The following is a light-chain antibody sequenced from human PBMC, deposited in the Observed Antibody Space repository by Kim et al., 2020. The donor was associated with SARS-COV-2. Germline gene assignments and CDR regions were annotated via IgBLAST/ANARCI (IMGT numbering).Light chain of an antibody. CDR1: QRLLHRNGQHV. Sequence: ADSISCMSSQRLLHRNGQHVFAWYLQKPGQSPQVLICMGSNRASGVPDRFSGSGSGTDFTLKISRVEAEDVGVYYCMQGLETPYTFGQGTKLEI. V-gene: IGKV2-28*01. CDR3: MQGLETPYT. CDR2: MGS. J-gene: IGKJ2*01.